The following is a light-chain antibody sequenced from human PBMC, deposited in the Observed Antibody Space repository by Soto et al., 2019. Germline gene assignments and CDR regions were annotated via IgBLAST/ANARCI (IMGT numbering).Light chain of an antibody. Sequence: DIQMTQSPSSLSAFLGDRVTITCRASQDISINLNWFQQKPGKAPKLLIYDASNLENGVPSRFSGSGSGTDFTLTINSLQPDEIATYYYQQYNVGPPTFGQGTWLEI. CDR3: QQYNVGPPT. V-gene: IGKV1-33*01. J-gene: IGKJ2*01. CDR2: DAS. CDR1: QDISIN.